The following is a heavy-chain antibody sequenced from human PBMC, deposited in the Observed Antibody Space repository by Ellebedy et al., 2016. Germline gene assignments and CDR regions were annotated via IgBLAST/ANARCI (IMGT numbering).Heavy chain of an antibody. CDR1: KYMFNNYW. D-gene: IGHD5-24*01. Sequence: GESLKISCKGSKYMFNNYWIGWVRQMPGKGLEWMGIVYPTDSETRYSPSFQGQVTFSVDKSISTAYLQWSSLKVSDTAMYFCARVADGRYAGQAHYFDYWGQGTPVTVS. V-gene: IGHV5-51*01. CDR3: ARVADGRYAGQAHYFDY. J-gene: IGHJ4*02. CDR2: VYPTDSET.